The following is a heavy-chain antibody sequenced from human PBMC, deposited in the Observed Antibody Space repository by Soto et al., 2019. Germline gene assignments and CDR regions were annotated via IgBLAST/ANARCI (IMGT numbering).Heavy chain of an antibody. V-gene: IGHV1-69*01. CDR2: VIPIFVTA. CDR3: SRGWNYYDSSLNG. CDR1: GGTFSSYA. D-gene: IGHD3-22*01. Sequence: QVQLVQSGAEVQKPGSSVKVSCKASGGTFSSYAISWVRQAPGQGLEWMGGVIPIFVTANYAQKFQGRVTNTADESTSTAYMELSSLRSEDTAGYYCSRGWNYYDSSLNGWGQGTLVTVSS. J-gene: IGHJ4*02.